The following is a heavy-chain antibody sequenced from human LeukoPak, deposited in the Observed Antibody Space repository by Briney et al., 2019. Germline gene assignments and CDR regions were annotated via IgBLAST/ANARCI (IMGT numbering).Heavy chain of an antibody. CDR1: GFTFSRNA. D-gene: IGHD1-1*01. CDR2: IAHHGSNK. Sequence: GGSLRLSCAASGFTFSRNAIHWVRQGPGKGLEWVSYIAHHGSNKYYADSVKGRFTISRDNSKRTLYLQMNSLGPEDTAVYYCATVTSYRVDYWGQGTLVTASS. V-gene: IGHV3-30*02. J-gene: IGHJ4*02. CDR3: ATVTSYRVDY.